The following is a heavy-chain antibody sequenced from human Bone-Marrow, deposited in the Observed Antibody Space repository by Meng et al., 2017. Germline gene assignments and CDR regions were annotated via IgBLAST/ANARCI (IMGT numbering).Heavy chain of an antibody. V-gene: IGHV3-15*01. J-gene: IGHJ4*01. CDR2: MKSNVDGGTV. Sequence: VESGGGVVKPGGSLRPSCAASVFTCSNAWLTWVPQAPGKGLEWIGRMKSNVDGGTVDYAAAVKGRFFISRDDSENTFYLQMNSLKTEDTAVYYCSGHVDYWGHGTLVTVSS. CDR3: SGHVDY. CDR1: VFTCSNAW.